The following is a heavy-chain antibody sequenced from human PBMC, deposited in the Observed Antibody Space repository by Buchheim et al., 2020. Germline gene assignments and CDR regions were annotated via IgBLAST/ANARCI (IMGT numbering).Heavy chain of an antibody. J-gene: IGHJ6*02. D-gene: IGHD2-15*01. Sequence: QVQLVESGGGVVQPGRSLRLSCAASGFTFSSYAMHWVRQAPGKGLEWVAVISYDGSNKYYADSVKGRFTISRANSKNTLYLQMNSLRAEDTAVYYCARASYCSGGSCYHGMDVWGQGTT. V-gene: IGHV3-30*04. CDR1: GFTFSSYA. CDR2: ISYDGSNK. CDR3: ARASYCSGGSCYHGMDV.